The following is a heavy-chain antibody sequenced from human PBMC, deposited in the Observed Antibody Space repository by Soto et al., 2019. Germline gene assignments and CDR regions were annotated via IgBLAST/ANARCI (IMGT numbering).Heavy chain of an antibody. CDR2: ISASGTDS. J-gene: IGHJ4*02. D-gene: IGHD3-10*01. Sequence: GGSLRLSCTTSGFTFSGYAMSWVRQAPGKGLEWVSSISASGTDSNHADSVKGRLTISRDNSKNTLFLQMKNLGAEDTAIYYCARRPEGRYFDYWGQGALVTVSS. CDR1: GFTFSGYA. CDR3: ARRPEGRYFDY. V-gene: IGHV3-23*01.